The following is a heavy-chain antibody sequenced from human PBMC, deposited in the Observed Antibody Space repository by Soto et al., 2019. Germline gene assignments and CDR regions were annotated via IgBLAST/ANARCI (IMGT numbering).Heavy chain of an antibody. V-gene: IGHV4-31*03. CDR3: AGRSYCSSTSCKQTNWFDP. D-gene: IGHD2-2*01. CDR1: GGSISSGGYY. CDR2: IYYSGST. J-gene: IGHJ5*02. Sequence: QVQLQESGPGLVKPSQTLSLTCTVSGGSISSGGYYWSWIRQHPGKGLEWIGYIYYSGSTYYNPSLQSRVTISVDTSKNQFSLKLSSVTAADTAVYYCAGRSYCSSTSCKQTNWFDPWGQGTLVTVSS.